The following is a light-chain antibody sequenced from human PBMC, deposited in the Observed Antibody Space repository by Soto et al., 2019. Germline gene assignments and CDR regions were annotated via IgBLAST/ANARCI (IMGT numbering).Light chain of an antibody. CDR2: GAS. V-gene: IGKV3-20*01. Sequence: EIVLTQSPGTLSLSPGERATLSCRASQSVSSSYLAWYQQKPGQAPRLLIYGASSRATGIPDRFSGSGSGTDFALTISRLEPEDFAVYYCQQYGSPYTVGRGTKLEIK. J-gene: IGKJ2*01. CDR1: QSVSSSY. CDR3: QQYGSPYT.